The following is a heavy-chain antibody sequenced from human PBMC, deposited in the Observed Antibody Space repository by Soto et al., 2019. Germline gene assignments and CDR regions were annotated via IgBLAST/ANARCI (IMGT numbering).Heavy chain of an antibody. CDR2: ISYDGSNK. Sequence: WWSLRLSCSASVFTCSSYAMHWFRQAPGKGLEWVAVISYDGSNKYYADSVKGRFTISRDNSKNTLYLQMNSLRAEDTAVYYCARDRGRRGIAARPHYYYGMDVWGQGTTVTVSS. CDR3: ARDRGRRGIAARPHYYYGMDV. D-gene: IGHD6-6*01. J-gene: IGHJ6*02. CDR1: VFTCSSYA. V-gene: IGHV3-30-3*01.